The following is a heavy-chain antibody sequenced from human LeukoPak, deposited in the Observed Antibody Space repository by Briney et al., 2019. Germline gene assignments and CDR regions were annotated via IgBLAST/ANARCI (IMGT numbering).Heavy chain of an antibody. CDR3: AKDAVGYCSSTSCYDSYTSYFDY. CDR2: ISGSGGNT. D-gene: IGHD2-2*01. J-gene: IGHJ4*02. CDR1: GFTFSSYA. V-gene: IGHV3-23*01. Sequence: GGSLRLSCAASGFTFSSYAMSWVRQAPGKGLEWVSAISGSGGNTYYADSVKGRFTISRDNSKNTLYLQMNSLRAEDTAVYYCAKDAVGYCSSTSCYDSYTSYFDYWGQGTLVTVSS.